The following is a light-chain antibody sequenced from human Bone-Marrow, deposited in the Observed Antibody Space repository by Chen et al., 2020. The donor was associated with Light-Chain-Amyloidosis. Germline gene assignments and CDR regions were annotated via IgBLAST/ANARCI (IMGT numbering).Light chain of an antibody. J-gene: IGKJ1*01. CDR3: QNYNNAPRA. V-gene: IGKV1-27*01. CDR1: QGIASY. Sequence: DIQMTQSPSSLSASVGDRVTITCRASQGIASYLAWYQQKPGKVPKLLIYAATTLQSGVPSRFSGSGSGADFTLTISSLQPEDVATYYCQNYNNAPRAFGQGTKVEI. CDR2: AAT.